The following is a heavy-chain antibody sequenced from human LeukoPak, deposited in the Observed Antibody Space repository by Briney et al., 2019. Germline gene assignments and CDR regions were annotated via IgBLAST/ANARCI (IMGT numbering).Heavy chain of an antibody. CDR1: GASFSSTTYY. V-gene: IGHV4-61*02. CDR2: ISTSGIT. CDR3: ARNPLVLNWYFDL. Sequence: PSQTLSLTCTVSGASFSSTTYYWSWLRQSAGTGLEWIGRISTSGITNYNPSLKSRVTILVDMSKNQFSLNLSSVTAADTAVYYCARNPLVLNWYFDLWGRGTLVTVSS. J-gene: IGHJ2*01.